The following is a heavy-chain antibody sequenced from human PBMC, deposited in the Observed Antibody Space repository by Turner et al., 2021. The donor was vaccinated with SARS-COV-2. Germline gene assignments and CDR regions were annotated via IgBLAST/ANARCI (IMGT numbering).Heavy chain of an antibody. CDR3: AKQLGLYSNPMYYFDY. J-gene: IGHJ4*02. V-gene: IGHV3-30*18. Sequence: QVQLVAAGGGVVQPGRSLRLSCAASGFTFSSYGMHWVRQAPGKGLEWVAVISYDGNNKYYADSVKGRFTISRDNSKNTLYLQINSLRAEDTAVYYCAKQLGLYSNPMYYFDYWGQGTLVTVSS. CDR2: ISYDGNNK. D-gene: IGHD4-4*01. CDR1: GFTFSSYG.